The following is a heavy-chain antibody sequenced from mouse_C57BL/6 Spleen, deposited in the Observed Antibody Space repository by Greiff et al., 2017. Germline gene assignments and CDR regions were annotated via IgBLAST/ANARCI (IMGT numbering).Heavy chain of an antibody. CDR1: GFSFNTYA. Sequence: DVQLVESGGGLVQPKGSLKLSCAASGFSFNTYAMNWVRQAPGKGLEWVARIRSKSNNYATYYADSVKDRFTISRDDSESMLYLQMNNLKTEDTAMYYCVRQRITLFDYWGQGTTLTVSS. CDR2: IRSKSNNYAT. J-gene: IGHJ2*01. CDR3: VRQRITLFDY. V-gene: IGHV10-1*01. D-gene: IGHD2-4*01.